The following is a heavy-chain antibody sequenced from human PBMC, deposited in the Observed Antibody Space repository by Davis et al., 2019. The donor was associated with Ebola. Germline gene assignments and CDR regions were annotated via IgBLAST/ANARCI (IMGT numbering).Heavy chain of an antibody. Sequence: PGGSLRLSCAASGFIFSSYAMSWVRQAPGKGLEWVSSISVRSITYHADSVKGRFTISRDNSKNTLYLQMNSLRAEDTAVYYCAKVHPPTTVTTGWFDPGGQGTLVTVSS. J-gene: IGHJ5*02. D-gene: IGHD4-17*01. CDR2: ISVRSIT. CDR3: AKVHPPTTVTTGWFDP. V-gene: IGHV3-23*01. CDR1: GFIFSSYA.